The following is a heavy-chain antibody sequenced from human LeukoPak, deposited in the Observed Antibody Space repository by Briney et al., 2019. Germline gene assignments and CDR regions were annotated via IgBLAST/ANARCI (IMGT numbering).Heavy chain of an antibody. CDR2: ISSSSSYI. D-gene: IGHD3-9*01. J-gene: IGHJ6*02. CDR1: GFTFSSYS. Sequence: GGSLRLSYAASGFTFSSYSMNWVRQAPGKGLEWVSSISSSSSYIYYADSVKGRFTISRDNAKNSLYLQMNSLRAEDTAVYYCARGDILTGYYSYYYYGMDVWGQGTTVTVSS. V-gene: IGHV3-21*01. CDR3: ARGDILTGYYSYYYYGMDV.